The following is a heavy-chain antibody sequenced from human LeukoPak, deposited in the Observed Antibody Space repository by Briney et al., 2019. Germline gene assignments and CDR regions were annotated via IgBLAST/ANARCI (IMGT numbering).Heavy chain of an antibody. CDR1: GFTVSSDY. D-gene: IGHD3-10*01. J-gene: IGHJ4*02. V-gene: IGHV3-66*01. Sequence: GGSLRLSCAASGFTVSSDYMTWVRQAPGMGLEWVSVLYSGGSTRYADSVKGRFTVSRDDSENTLFLQMNSLRVEDTAVYYCARGPPYGSRSDYFDYWGQGTLVTVSS. CDR3: ARGPPYGSRSDYFDY. CDR2: LYSGGST.